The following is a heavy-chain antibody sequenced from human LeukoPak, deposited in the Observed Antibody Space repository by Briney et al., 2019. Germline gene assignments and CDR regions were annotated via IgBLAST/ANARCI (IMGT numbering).Heavy chain of an antibody. CDR2: IYYSGST. CDR1: GGSISSYY. V-gene: IGHV4-59*12. Sequence: SETLSLTCTVSGGSISSYYWSWIRQPPGKGLEWIGYIYYSGSTNYNPSLKSRVTISVDTSKNQFSLKLSSVTAADTAVYYCARPTYSGYDRGFDYWGQGTLVTVSS. CDR3: ARPTYSGYDRGFDY. D-gene: IGHD5-12*01. J-gene: IGHJ4*02.